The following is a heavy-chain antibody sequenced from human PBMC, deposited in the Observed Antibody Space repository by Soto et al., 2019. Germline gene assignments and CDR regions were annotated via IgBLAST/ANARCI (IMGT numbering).Heavy chain of an antibody. D-gene: IGHD1-1*01. CDR1: GFSISRSA. Sequence: QVQLVESGGGVVQPVRSLRLSCAASGFSISRSAMHWVRQAPGKGPEWVAVIAYDGSNKWYADSAKGRFTISGDNSKNTLYLHMTSLGCEDTAVYYCARDLQTGTDNVNWFAPWGQGTLVTVSS. CDR2: IAYDGSNK. J-gene: IGHJ5*02. V-gene: IGHV3-30*04. CDR3: ARDLQTGTDNVNWFAP.